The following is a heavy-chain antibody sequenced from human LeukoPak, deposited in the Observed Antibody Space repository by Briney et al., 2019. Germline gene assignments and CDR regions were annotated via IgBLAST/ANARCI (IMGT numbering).Heavy chain of an antibody. D-gene: IGHD5-18*01. J-gene: IGHJ4*02. CDR3: ARGGTAMVMLSPKDDY. CDR1: GFTFSSYS. V-gene: IGHV3-21*01. Sequence: PGGSLRLSCAASGFTFSSYSMSWVRQAPGKGLEWVSSISSSSSYIYYADSVKGRFTISRDNAKNSLYLQMNSLRAEDTAVYYCARGGTAMVMLSPKDDYWGQGTLVTVSS. CDR2: ISSSSSYI.